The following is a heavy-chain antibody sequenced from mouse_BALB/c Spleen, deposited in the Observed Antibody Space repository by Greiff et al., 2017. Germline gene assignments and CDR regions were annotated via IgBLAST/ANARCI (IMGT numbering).Heavy chain of an antibody. CDR3: ARDYYGSSPAWFAY. CDR1: GYTFTSYD. Sequence: VQLQQSGAELVKPGASVKLSCKASGYTFTSYDITWVRQRPEQGLEWIGWIFPGDGSTKYNEKFKGKATLTTDKSSSTAYMQLSRLTSEDSAVYFCARDYYGSSPAWFAYWGQGTLVTVSA. CDR2: IFPGDGST. D-gene: IGHD1-1*01. V-gene: IGHV1-85*01. J-gene: IGHJ3*01.